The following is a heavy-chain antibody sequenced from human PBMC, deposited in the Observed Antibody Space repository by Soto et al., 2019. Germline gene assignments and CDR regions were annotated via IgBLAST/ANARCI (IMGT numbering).Heavy chain of an antibody. V-gene: IGHV4-39*07. CDR2: IYYSGKT. CDR1: GGSISNSRDY. Sequence: SKTLSLTCSFSGGSISNSRDYWGWIRQSPGKGLEWIATIYYSGKTYYNPSLKSRVTISLDTSKNQFSLKMSSVTAADTAVYYCARGTSIAGLYYGMDVWGQGTTVTVSS. J-gene: IGHJ6*02. CDR3: ARGTSIAGLYYGMDV. D-gene: IGHD6-6*01.